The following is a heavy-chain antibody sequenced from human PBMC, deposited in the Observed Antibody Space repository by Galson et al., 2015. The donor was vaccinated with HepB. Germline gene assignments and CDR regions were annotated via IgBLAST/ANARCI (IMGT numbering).Heavy chain of an antibody. CDR1: GFPFGNYA. CDR3: TIGGAAAY. CDR2: IKSKTFGCTT. Sequence: SLRLSCAGSGFPFGNYAMSWFRQAPGKGLEWLGYIKSKTFGCTTQYAASVRGRFTISRDDSASLAYLQMNNLRIEDTAMYYCTIGGAAAYWGQGTLVTVSS. V-gene: IGHV3-49*03. J-gene: IGHJ4*02. D-gene: IGHD2-15*01.